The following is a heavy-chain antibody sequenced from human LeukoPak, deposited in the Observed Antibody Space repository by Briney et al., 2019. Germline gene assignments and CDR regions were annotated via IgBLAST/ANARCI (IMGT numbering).Heavy chain of an antibody. D-gene: IGHD6-13*01. CDR1: GGSISSYY. CDR2: IYYSGST. J-gene: IGHJ4*02. Sequence: SETLSLTCTVSGGSISSYYWSWIRQPPGKGLEWIGYIYYSGSTNYNPSLKSRVTISVDTSKNQFSLKLSSVTAADTAVYYCARAPPSSRKPRPLYYFDYWGQGTLVTVSS. CDR3: ARAPPSSRKPRPLYYFDY. V-gene: IGHV4-59*08.